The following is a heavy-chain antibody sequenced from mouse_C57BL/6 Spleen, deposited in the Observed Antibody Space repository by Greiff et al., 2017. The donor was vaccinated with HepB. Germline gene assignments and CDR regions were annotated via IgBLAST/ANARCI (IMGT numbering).Heavy chain of an antibody. CDR2: IYPRSGNT. V-gene: IGHV1-81*01. Sequence: QVQLKESGAELARPGASVKLSCKASGYTFTSYGISWVKQRTGQGLEWIGEIYPRSGNTYYNEKFKGKATLTADKSSSTAYMELRSLTSEDSAVYVCASLNTTVVATYLYAMDYWGQGTSVTVSS. CDR3: ASLNTTVVATYLYAMDY. J-gene: IGHJ4*01. CDR1: GYTFTSYG. D-gene: IGHD1-1*01.